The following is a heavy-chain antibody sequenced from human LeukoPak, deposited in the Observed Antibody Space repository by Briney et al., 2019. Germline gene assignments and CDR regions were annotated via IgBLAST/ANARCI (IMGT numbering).Heavy chain of an antibody. CDR2: ISIYRDDT. V-gene: IGHV1-18*01. J-gene: IGHJ5*02. CDR3: ARLYYDILTGYYINWFDP. D-gene: IGHD3-9*01. CDR1: GYTFTTCG. Sequence: GASVKVSCTASGYTFTTCGVSWVRQAPGQGLEWMGWISIYRDDTNYAQKFQGRVTMTRNTSISTAYMELSSLRSEDTAVYYCARLYYDILTGYYINWFDPWGQGTLVTVSS.